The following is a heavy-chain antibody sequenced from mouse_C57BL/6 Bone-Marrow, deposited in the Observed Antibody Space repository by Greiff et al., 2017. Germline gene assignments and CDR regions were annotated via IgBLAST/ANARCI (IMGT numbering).Heavy chain of an antibody. CDR3: TGLLLCWFAY. D-gene: IGHD2-1*01. CDR1: GFTFSNYW. CDR2: IRLKSDNYAT. Sequence: EVQLQQSGGGLVQPGGSMKLSCVASGFTFSNYWMNWVRQSPEKGLEWVAQIRLKSDNYATHYAESVKGRFTISRDDSKSSVYLQMNNLRAEDTGIYYCTGLLLCWFAYWGQGTLVTVSA. J-gene: IGHJ3*01. V-gene: IGHV6-3*01.